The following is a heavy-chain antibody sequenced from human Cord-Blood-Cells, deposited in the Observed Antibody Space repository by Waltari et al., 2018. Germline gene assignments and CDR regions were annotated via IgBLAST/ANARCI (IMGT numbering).Heavy chain of an antibody. J-gene: IGHJ4*02. CDR3: ARDQGIAVAGDY. CDR2: INHSGST. Sequence: QVQLQQWGAGLLKPSETLSLTCAVYGGSFSGHYWSWIRQPPGKGLEWIGEINHSGSTNDNPARKSRVTIAVDTSKNQFSLKLSSVTAADTAVYYCARDQGIAVAGDYWGQGTLVTVSS. V-gene: IGHV4-34*01. D-gene: IGHD6-19*01. CDR1: GGSFSGHY.